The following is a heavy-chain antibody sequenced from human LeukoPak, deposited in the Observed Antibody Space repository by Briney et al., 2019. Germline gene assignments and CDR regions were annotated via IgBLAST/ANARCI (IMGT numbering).Heavy chain of an antibody. CDR2: ISSSGSTE. V-gene: IGHV3-48*03. J-gene: IGHJ4*02. D-gene: IGHD3-10*01. Sequence: PGGSLRLSCTASGFTFSTYEMNWVRQGPGKGLEWVSYISSSGSTEYYADSVKGRFTISRDNATKSLYLQMNSLRAEDTAVYYCARGWGEGGQGTLVTVSS. CDR1: GFTFSTYE. CDR3: ARGWGE.